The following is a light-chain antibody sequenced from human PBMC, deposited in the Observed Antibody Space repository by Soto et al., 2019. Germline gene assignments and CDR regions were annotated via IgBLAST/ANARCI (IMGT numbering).Light chain of an antibody. Sequence: EIVMTQSPVTLSVSPGERATLSFRSSQSVNSNYLAWYQQKPGQAPRLLIYGISSRATGISDRFSGSGSGTEFTLTISSLQPEDSAVYYCQQRSNWPSITFGQGTRLEIK. V-gene: IGKV3D-20*02. J-gene: IGKJ5*01. CDR3: QQRSNWPSIT. CDR2: GIS. CDR1: QSVNSNY.